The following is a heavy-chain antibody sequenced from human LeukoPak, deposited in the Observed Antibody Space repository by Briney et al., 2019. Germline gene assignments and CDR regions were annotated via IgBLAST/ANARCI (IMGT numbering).Heavy chain of an antibody. Sequence: GGSLRLSCAASGFTVSSIYMSWVRQAPGKGLEWVSVISSGGSTYYADSVKGRFTISRDTSKNTLYLEMNSLRAEDTAVYYCAKGEAVAAAGDFDYWGQGTLVTVSS. CDR1: GFTVSSIY. CDR2: ISSGGST. J-gene: IGHJ4*02. D-gene: IGHD6-13*01. V-gene: IGHV3-53*01. CDR3: AKGEAVAAAGDFDY.